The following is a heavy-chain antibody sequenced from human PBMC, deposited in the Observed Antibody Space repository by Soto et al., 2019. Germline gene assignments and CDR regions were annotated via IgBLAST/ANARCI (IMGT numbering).Heavy chain of an antibody. J-gene: IGHJ4*02. CDR2: AAYSGGT. V-gene: IGHV4-39*01. Sequence: SETLSLTCTVSVGSIANNNYFWGWFRQPPGKGLEWIGSAAYSGGTYKNPSLKSRVTVSVDTSKNQFSLKLTSVTAADTAVYYCAKVVVGATSHSDFDSWGQGTLVTVSS. CDR1: VGSIANNNYF. D-gene: IGHD2-15*01. CDR3: AKVVVGATSHSDFDS.